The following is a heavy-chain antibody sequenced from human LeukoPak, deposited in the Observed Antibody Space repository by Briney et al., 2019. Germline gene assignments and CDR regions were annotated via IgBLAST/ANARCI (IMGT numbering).Heavy chain of an antibody. CDR1: GVTVSSSY. V-gene: IGHV3-53*01. CDR2: IYNDGST. CDR3: ARNILFAFDI. J-gene: IGHJ3*02. Sequence: PGGSLRLSCAASGVTVSSSYMSWVRQAPGKGREWVSIIYNDGSTYYTTSMKGRFIISIDNSKNTLYLQVNSLRAEDTAMYYCARNILFAFDIWGQGTMVTVSS.